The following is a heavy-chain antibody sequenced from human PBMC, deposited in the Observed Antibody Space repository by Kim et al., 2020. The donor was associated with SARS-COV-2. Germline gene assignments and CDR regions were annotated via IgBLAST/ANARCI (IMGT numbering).Heavy chain of an antibody. J-gene: IGHJ3*02. V-gene: IGHV1-69*13. CDR1: GGTFSSYA. CDR3: ASDPHILRRYFDWGSRAFDI. Sequence: SVKVSCKASGGTFSSYAISWVRQAPGQGLEWMGGIIPIFGTANYAQKFQGRVTITADESTSTAYMELSSLRSEDTAVYYCASDPHILRRYFDWGSRAFDIWGQGTMVTVSS. CDR2: IIPIFGTA. D-gene: IGHD3-9*01.